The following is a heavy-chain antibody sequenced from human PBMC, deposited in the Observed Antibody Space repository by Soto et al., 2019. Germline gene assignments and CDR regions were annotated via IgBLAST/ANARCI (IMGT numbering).Heavy chain of an antibody. CDR1: CVSIINCGYY. V-gene: IGHV4-31*03. Sequence: SATLSLTCNVSCVSIINCGYYWSWIRQHPGKGLEWIGYIYYSGSTNYNPSLKSRVTISVDTSKNQFSLKLSSVTAADTAVYYCATYPILSIAARPWGWFDPWGQGTLVTVSS. D-gene: IGHD6-6*01. CDR2: IYYSGST. J-gene: IGHJ5*02. CDR3: ATYPILSIAARPWGWFDP.